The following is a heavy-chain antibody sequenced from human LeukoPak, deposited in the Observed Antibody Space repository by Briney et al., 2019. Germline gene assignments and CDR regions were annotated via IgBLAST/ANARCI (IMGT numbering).Heavy chain of an antibody. CDR1: GLTFSRYG. CDR3: AKDRDILTGYLDY. J-gene: IGHJ4*02. D-gene: IGHD3-9*01. CDR2: ISYDGSNK. Sequence: GGSLRLSCAASGLTFSRYGMHWVRQAPGKGLEWVAVISYDGSNKYYVDSVKGRFTTSKDNSKNTLYLQMNSLRAEDTAVYYCAKDRDILTGYLDYWGQGTLVTVSS. V-gene: IGHV3-30*18.